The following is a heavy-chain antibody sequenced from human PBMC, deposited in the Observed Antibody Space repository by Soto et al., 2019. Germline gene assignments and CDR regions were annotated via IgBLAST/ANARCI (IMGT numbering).Heavy chain of an antibody. D-gene: IGHD2-2*01. CDR1: GGTFSSYA. CDR2: IIPIFGTA. V-gene: IGHV1-69*06. CDR3: ARDGGYCSSTSCPGDY. J-gene: IGHJ4*02. Sequence: QVQLVQSGAEVKKPGSSVNVSCKASGGTFSSYAISWVRQARGQGLEWMGGIIPIFGTANYAQKFQGRVTITADKSTITAYMEPSSLRSEDTALYYCARDGGYCSSTSCPGDYWGQGTLVTVSS.